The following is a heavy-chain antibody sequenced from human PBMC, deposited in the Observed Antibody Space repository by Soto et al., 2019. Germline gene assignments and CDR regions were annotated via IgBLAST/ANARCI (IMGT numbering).Heavy chain of an antibody. J-gene: IGHJ6*02. D-gene: IGHD2-2*01. CDR3: ARPSYALNWDFHYGMQV. CDR2: INQSGNT. Sequence: LSLTCAVSGGSFSGYYWTWIRQNPVKGLEWIGEINQSGNTKYNPSLMSRVTMSVDTSRNQLSLKLRSVTAADTAVYYCARPSYALNWDFHYGMQVWGQGTSVTVSS. CDR1: GGSFSGYY. V-gene: IGHV4-34*01.